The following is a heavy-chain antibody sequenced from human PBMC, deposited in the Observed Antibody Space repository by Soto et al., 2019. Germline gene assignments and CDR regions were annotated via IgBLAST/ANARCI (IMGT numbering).Heavy chain of an antibody. D-gene: IGHD2-15*01. CDR2: IYYSGST. Sequence: QVQLQESGPGLVKPSQTLSLTCTVSGGSISSGGDYWSWIRQHPGKGLEWIGSIYYSGSTYYNPSLKSRVTLSVDTSKNHFSLKLSSVTAADTAVYYCARATPYYYYGMDVWGQGNTVTVSS. V-gene: IGHV4-31*03. J-gene: IGHJ6*02. CDR1: GGSISSGGDY. CDR3: ARATPYYYYGMDV.